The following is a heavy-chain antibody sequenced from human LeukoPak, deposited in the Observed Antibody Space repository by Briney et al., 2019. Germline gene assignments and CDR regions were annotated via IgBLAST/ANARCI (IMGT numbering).Heavy chain of an antibody. D-gene: IGHD3-22*01. Sequence: TETLSLTCTVSSGSISSYYWSWIRQPPGKGLEWIGYYHYSGNTNSNPPLKSRVTISVDTSKNQFSLKRSSVAAADTAVYYCARGKTYYDISKDAFDIWGQGTMVTVSS. CDR2: YHYSGNT. J-gene: IGHJ3*02. V-gene: IGHV4-59*01. CDR1: SGSISSYY. CDR3: ARGKTYYDISKDAFDI.